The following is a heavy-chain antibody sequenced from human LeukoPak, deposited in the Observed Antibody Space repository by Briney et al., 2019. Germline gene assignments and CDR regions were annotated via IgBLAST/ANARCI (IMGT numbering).Heavy chain of an antibody. CDR2: INPSGGST. D-gene: IGHD3-3*01. J-gene: IGHJ4*02. CDR3: ARFARLMESFDH. CDR1: GYTFTSYC. V-gene: IGHV1-46*01. Sequence: ASVKDSCRASGYTFTSYCMLWVRLAPGQGLERMGIINPSGGSTSYAQKFQGRVTMTRDTSTSTVYMELSSLRSEDTAVYYCARFARLMESFDHWGQGTLVTVSS.